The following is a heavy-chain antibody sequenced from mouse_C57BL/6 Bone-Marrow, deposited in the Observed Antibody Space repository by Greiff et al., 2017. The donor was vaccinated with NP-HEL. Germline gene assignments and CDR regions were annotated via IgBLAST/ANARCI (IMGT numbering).Heavy chain of an antibody. CDR1: GYSITSGYY. J-gene: IGHJ1*03. V-gene: IGHV3-6*01. CDR2: ISYDGSN. CDR3: AINYYGSSHWYFDV. D-gene: IGHD1-1*01. Sequence: DVKLQESGPGLVKPSQSLSLTCSVTGYSITSGYYWNWIRQFPGNKLEWMGYISYDGSNNYNPSLKNRISITRDTSKNQFFLKLNSVTTEDTATYYCAINYYGSSHWYFDVWGTGTTVTVSS.